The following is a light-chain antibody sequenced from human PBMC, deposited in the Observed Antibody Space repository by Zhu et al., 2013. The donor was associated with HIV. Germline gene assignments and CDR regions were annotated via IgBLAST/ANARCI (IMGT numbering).Light chain of an antibody. V-gene: IGKV3-20*01. J-gene: IGKJ4*01. CDR1: ESVSSN. CDR2: DAS. CDR3: QQYGSSSLT. Sequence: TQSPVTLSVSPGERATLSCRASESVSSNVAWYQQRPGQAPRLLIYDASNRATGIPARFSGSGSGRDFTLTISGLEPEDFAVYYCQQYGSSSLTFGGGTKVEIK.